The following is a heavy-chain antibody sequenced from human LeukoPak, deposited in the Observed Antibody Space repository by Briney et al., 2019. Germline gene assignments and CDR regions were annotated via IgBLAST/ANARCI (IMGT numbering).Heavy chain of an antibody. D-gene: IGHD3-22*01. CDR3: ARDLSGYSGQVYYFYYMDV. J-gene: IGHJ6*03. Sequence: PGGSLRLSCAASGFTFSSYSMNWVRQAPGKGLKWVSCISSSSSYIYYADSVKGRFTISRDNAKNSLYLQMNSLRAEDTAVYYCARDLSGYSGQVYYFYYMDVWGKGTTVTVSS. CDR2: ISSSSSYI. CDR1: GFTFSSYS. V-gene: IGHV3-21*01.